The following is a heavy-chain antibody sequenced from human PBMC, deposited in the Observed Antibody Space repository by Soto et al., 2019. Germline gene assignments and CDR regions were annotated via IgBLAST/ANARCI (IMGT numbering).Heavy chain of an antibody. Sequence: GGSLRLSCAASGFTFSSFAMHWVRQAPGKGLEWVAVIWYDGSNKYYADSVKGRFTISRDNSKNTLYLQMNSLRAEDTAVYYCARDPQSITGTTGWFDPWGQGTLVTVSS. J-gene: IGHJ5*02. D-gene: IGHD1-20*01. V-gene: IGHV3-33*01. CDR1: GFTFSSFA. CDR3: ARDPQSITGTTGWFDP. CDR2: IWYDGSNK.